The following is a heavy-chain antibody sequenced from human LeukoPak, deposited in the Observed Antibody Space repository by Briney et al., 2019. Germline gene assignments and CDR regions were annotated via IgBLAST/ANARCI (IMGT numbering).Heavy chain of an antibody. CDR2: INTNTGNP. CDR1: GYTFTSYG. J-gene: IGHJ4*02. Sequence: GASVKVSCKASGYTFTSYGISWVRQAPGQGLEWMGWINTNTGNPTYAQGFTGRFVFSLDTSVSTAYLQISSLKAEDTAVYYCARGGGQPLLYPDYWGQGTLVTVSS. CDR3: ARGGGQPLLYPDY. D-gene: IGHD2-2*02. V-gene: IGHV7-4-1*02.